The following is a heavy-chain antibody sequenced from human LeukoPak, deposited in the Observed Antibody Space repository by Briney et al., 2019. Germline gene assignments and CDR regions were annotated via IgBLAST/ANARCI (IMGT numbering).Heavy chain of an antibody. CDR2: INHSGST. CDR1: GGSISSYSYY. Sequence: PSETLSLTCTVSGGSISSYSYYWSWIRQPPGKGLEWIGEINHSGSTNYNPSLKSRVTISVDTSKNQFSLKLSSVTAADTAVYYCARPLYGSGPLDYWGQGTLVTVSS. V-gene: IGHV4-39*07. CDR3: ARPLYGSGPLDY. J-gene: IGHJ4*02. D-gene: IGHD3-10*01.